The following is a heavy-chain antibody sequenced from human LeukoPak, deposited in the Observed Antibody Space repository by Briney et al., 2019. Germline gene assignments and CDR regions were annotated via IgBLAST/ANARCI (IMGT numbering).Heavy chain of an antibody. CDR2: IYHSGGT. J-gene: IGHJ6*03. Sequence: SETLSLTCTVSGYSISSGYSWGCIRQPPGKGVEWAGNIYHSGGTFYNRSLQSRVTVSLDSSKNQFALRLTSVTAADTAVYYCARLKCYNSGGLYHYYYMDVWGKGTTVTVSS. D-gene: IGHD2-2*02. CDR3: ARLKCYNSGGLYHYYYMDV. V-gene: IGHV4-38-2*02. CDR1: GYSISSGYS.